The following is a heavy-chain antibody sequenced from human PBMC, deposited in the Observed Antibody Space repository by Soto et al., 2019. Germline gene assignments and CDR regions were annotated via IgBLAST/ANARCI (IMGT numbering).Heavy chain of an antibody. D-gene: IGHD3-10*01. J-gene: IGHJ5*02. CDR1: GGSISHDY. V-gene: IGHV4-59*12. CDR2: IYQSGTT. CDR3: ARDVSGSGSSGLDP. Sequence: QVQLQESGPGLVKPSETLSLTCTVSGGSISHDYWNWIRQPPGQGLEWIGYIYQSGTTTYNPSLKRRFTILVDTSKNQCPLDLASVTAADTAVYYCARDVSGSGSSGLDPWGQGILVTVSS.